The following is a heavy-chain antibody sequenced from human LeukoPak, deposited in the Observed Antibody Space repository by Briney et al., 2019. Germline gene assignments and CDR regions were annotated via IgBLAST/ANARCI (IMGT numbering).Heavy chain of an antibody. D-gene: IGHD4-17*01. Sequence: GGSLRLSCAASGLTVSSNYMSWVRQAPGKGLEWVSVIYSGGSTYYTDSVKGRFTISRDNSKNTLYLQTNSLRAEDTAVYYCASSLYGDYYYYMDVWGKGTTVTVSS. V-gene: IGHV3-66*02. J-gene: IGHJ6*03. CDR1: GLTVSSNY. CDR2: IYSGGST. CDR3: ASSLYGDYYYYMDV.